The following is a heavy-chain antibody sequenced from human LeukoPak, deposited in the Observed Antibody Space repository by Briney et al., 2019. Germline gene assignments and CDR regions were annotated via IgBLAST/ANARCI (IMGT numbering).Heavy chain of an antibody. CDR2: IIPILGIA. CDR1: GGTFSSYA. CDR3: ARFGGSSPFDP. Sequence: SVKVSCKASGGTFSSYAISWVRQAPGQGLEWMGRIIPILGIANYAQKFQGRVTITADKSTSTAYMELSSLRSEDTAVYYCARFGGSSPFDPWGQGTLVTVSS. V-gene: IGHV1-69*04. D-gene: IGHD1-26*01. J-gene: IGHJ5*02.